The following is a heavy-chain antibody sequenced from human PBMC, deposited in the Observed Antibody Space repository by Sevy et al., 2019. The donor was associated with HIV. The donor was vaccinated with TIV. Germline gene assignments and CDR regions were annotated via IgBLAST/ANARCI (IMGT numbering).Heavy chain of an antibody. Sequence: SETLSLTCTVSGDSNGGTTDYWAWFRQPPGMELEWIGSVYYSGRAHYNWSLKSRVTISIESSKNQFSLKLTSVTSADTAVYYCARQGDSSALRGGYQYAINLWGQGTTVTVSS. D-gene: IGHD3-22*01. J-gene: IGHJ6*02. CDR2: VYYSGRA. CDR1: GDSNGGTTDY. V-gene: IGHV4-39*01. CDR3: ARQGDSSALRGGYQYAINL.